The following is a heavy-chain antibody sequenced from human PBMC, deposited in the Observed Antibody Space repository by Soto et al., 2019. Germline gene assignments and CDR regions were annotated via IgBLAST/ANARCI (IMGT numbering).Heavy chain of an antibody. CDR1: GYTFTSYG. V-gene: IGHV1-18*01. CDR2: ISAYNGNT. Sequence: ASVKVSCKASGYTFTSYGISWVRQAPGQGLEWMGWISAYNGNTNYAQKLQGRVTMTTDTSTSTAYMELRSLRSDDTAVYYCARDVLRYFDWLVPFDYWSQGTLVTVSS. J-gene: IGHJ4*02. D-gene: IGHD3-9*01. CDR3: ARDVLRYFDWLVPFDY.